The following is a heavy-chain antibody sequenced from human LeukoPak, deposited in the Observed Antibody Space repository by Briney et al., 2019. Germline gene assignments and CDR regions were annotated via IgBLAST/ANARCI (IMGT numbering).Heavy chain of an antibody. J-gene: IGHJ4*02. CDR1: GGSISSGDYY. V-gene: IGHV4-30-4*08. D-gene: IGHD3-10*01. CDR2: IYYSGST. CDR3: ARGVQVWLMSQRYFDS. Sequence: PSQTLSLTRTVSGGSISSGDYYWSWIRLPPGKGLEWIGYIYYSGSTYYNPSLKSRVTISVDTSKNQFSLKLSSVTAADTAVYYCARGVQVWLMSQRYFDSWGQGTLVTVSS.